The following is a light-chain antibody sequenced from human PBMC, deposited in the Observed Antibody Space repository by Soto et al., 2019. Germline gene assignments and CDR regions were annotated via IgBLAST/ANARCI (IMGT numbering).Light chain of an antibody. Sequence: QSVLTQPASVSGSPGQSITISCIGTSSDVGGYNFVSWYQQYPGKAPKLMIYGVSNRPSGVSNRFSGSKSGNTASLTISGLQAEDEADYYCSSYTSSSTLYVFGTGTKVTLL. J-gene: IGLJ1*01. CDR1: SSDVGGYNF. V-gene: IGLV2-14*01. CDR2: GVS. CDR3: SSYTSSSTLYV.